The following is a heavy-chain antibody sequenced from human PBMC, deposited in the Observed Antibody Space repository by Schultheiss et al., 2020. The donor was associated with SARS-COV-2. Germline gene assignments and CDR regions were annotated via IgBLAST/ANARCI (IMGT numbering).Heavy chain of an antibody. Sequence: SLKISCAASGFTFDDYAMHWVRQAPGKGLEWVSGISWNSGSIGYADSVKGRFTISRDNAKNSLYLQMNSLRAEDTAVYYCARGQTTVTRKHHDYWGQGTLVTVSS. CDR3: ARGQTTVTRKHHDY. V-gene: IGHV3-9*01. CDR2: ISWNSGSI. D-gene: IGHD4-17*01. J-gene: IGHJ4*02. CDR1: GFTFDDYA.